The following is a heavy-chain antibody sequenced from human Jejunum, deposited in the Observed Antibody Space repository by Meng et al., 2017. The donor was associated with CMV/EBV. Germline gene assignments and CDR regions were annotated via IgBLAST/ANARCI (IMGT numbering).Heavy chain of an antibody. CDR1: FTFRTYA. CDR2: ISSFGDTT. Sequence: FTFRTYAMSWFRQAPGRGLEWVATISSFGDTTHYTDSVRGRFTISRDNSNNALYLQMNSLSAGDTALYYCAKDPDSYISTLGTTFDSWGQGTLVTVSS. CDR3: AKDPDSYISTLGTTFDS. D-gene: IGHD1-14*01. V-gene: IGHV3-23*01. J-gene: IGHJ4*02.